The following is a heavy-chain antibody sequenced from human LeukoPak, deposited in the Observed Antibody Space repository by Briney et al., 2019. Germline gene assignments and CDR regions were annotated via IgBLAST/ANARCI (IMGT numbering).Heavy chain of an antibody. J-gene: IGHJ6*03. CDR1: GYTFTGYY. CDR3: AREGGSPIAAAGPHYYYHYYMDV. V-gene: IGHV1-2*02. CDR2: INPNSGGT. Sequence: ASVKVSCKASGYTFTGYYMHWVRQAPGQGLEWMGWINPNSGGTNYAQKFQGRVTMTRDTSISTAYMELSRLRSDDTVVYYCAREGGSPIAAAGPHYYYHYYMDVWGKGTTVTVSS. D-gene: IGHD6-13*01.